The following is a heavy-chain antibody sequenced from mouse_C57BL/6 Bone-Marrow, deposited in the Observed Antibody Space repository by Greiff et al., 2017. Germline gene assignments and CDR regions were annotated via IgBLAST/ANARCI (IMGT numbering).Heavy chain of an antibody. Sequence: EVQLVESGAELVRPGASVKLSCTASGFNIKDDYMHWVKQRPEQGLEWIGWIDPENGDTEYASKFQGKATITADTSSNTAYLQLSSLTSEDTAVYYCTTSYDYDGGPHYYAMDYWGQGTSVTVSS. D-gene: IGHD2-4*01. CDR2: IDPENGDT. CDR3: TTSYDYDGGPHYYAMDY. V-gene: IGHV14-4*01. J-gene: IGHJ4*01. CDR1: GFNIKDDY.